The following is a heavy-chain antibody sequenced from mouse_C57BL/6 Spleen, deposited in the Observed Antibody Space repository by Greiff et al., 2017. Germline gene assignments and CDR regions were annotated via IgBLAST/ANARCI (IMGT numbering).Heavy chain of an antibody. CDR1: GYTFTSYW. CDR2: IDPSDSET. V-gene: IGHV1-52*01. J-gene: IGHJ4*01. CDR3: ARRSSGPYYAMDY. Sequence: VQLQQPGAELVRPGSSVKLSCKASGYTFTSYWMHWVKQRPIQGLEWIGNIDPSDSETHYNQKFKDKATLTVDKSSSTAYMQLSSLTSEDSAVYYCARRSSGPYYAMDYWGQGTSVTVSS. D-gene: IGHD3-2*02.